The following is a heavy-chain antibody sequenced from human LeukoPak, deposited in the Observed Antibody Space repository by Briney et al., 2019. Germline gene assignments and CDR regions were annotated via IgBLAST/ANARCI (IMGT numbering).Heavy chain of an antibody. J-gene: IGHJ4*02. CDR1: GFTFGSYA. V-gene: IGHV3-30-3*01. CDR2: ISDDGSKN. Sequence: PGGSLRLSRAASGFTFGSYAMHWVRQAPGKGLEWVALISDDGSKNYYADSVKGRFTISRDNSKNTLYLQMNSLRAEDTAVYYCAREGKRDDYNFFDYWGQGTLVTVSS. D-gene: IGHD5-24*01. CDR3: AREGKRDDYNFFDY.